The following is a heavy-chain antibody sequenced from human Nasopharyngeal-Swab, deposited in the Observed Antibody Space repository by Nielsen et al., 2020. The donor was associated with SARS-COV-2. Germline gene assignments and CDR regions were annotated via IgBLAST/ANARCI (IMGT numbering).Heavy chain of an antibody. CDR3: AKVTGSGWYGLGY. Sequence: GESLKTPCAASGFTFSSHAMSWVRQAPGKGLEWVSAISGSGGSTYYADSVKGRFTISRDNSKNTLYLQMNSLRAEDTAVYYCAKVTGSGWYGLGYWGQGTLVTVSS. D-gene: IGHD6-19*01. V-gene: IGHV3-23*01. CDR2: ISGSGGST. CDR1: GFTFSSHA. J-gene: IGHJ4*02.